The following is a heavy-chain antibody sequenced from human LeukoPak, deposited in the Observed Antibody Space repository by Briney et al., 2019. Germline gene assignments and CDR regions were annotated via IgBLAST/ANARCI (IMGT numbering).Heavy chain of an antibody. Sequence: SETLSLTCAVSAGAISSGNWWSWVRQPPGKGLEWIGEIYHSGSTNYNPSLKSRVTISVDKSKNQFSLKLTSVTAADTAVYYCARIGNYYFDYWGQGTLVTVSS. CDR3: ARIGNYYFDY. J-gene: IGHJ4*02. CDR2: IYHSGST. D-gene: IGHD1-1*01. CDR1: AGAISSGNW. V-gene: IGHV4-4*02.